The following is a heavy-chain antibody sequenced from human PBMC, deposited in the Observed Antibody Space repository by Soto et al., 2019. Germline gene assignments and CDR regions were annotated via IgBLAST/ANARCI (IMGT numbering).Heavy chain of an antibody. V-gene: IGHV1-69*13. Sequence: ASVKVSCKASGGTFSSYAISWVRQAPGQGLEWMGGIIPIFGTANYAQKFQGRVTITADESTSTAYMELSSLRSEDTAVYYCASKVVAATLDSYYYGMDVWGQGTTVTV. D-gene: IGHD2-15*01. CDR3: ASKVVAATLDSYYYGMDV. J-gene: IGHJ6*02. CDR1: GGTFSSYA. CDR2: IIPIFGTA.